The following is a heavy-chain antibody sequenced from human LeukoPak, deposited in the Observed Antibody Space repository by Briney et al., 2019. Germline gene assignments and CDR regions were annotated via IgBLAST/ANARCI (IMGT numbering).Heavy chain of an antibody. J-gene: IGHJ4*02. D-gene: IGHD1/OR15-1a*01. Sequence: GRSLRLSCAASGFTFSSYGMHWVRQAPGKGLEWVAVISYDGSNKYYADSVKGRFTISRDNSKNTLYLQMNSLRAEDTAVYYCAKDVRTGTPEYWGQGTLVTVSS. V-gene: IGHV3-30*18. CDR1: GFTFSSYG. CDR2: ISYDGSNK. CDR3: AKDVRTGTPEY.